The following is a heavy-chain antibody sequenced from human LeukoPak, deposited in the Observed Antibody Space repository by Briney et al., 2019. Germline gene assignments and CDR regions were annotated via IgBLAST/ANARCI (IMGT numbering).Heavy chain of an antibody. Sequence: GGSLRLSCAASGFTFDDYAMHWVRQAPGKGLEWVSGISWSSGSIGYADSVKGRFTISRDNAKNSLYLQMSSLRAEDTALYYCVRSSAATYLYYYMDVWGKGTTVTVSS. J-gene: IGHJ6*03. D-gene: IGHD6-13*01. CDR1: GFTFDDYA. V-gene: IGHV3-9*01. CDR3: VRSSAATYLYYYMDV. CDR2: ISWSSGSI.